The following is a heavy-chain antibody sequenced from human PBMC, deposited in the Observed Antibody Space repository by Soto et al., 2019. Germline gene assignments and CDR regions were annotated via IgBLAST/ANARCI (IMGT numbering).Heavy chain of an antibody. CDR3: ARGFGELLRPYYFDY. CDR1: GYTFTSYG. Sequence: ASVKVSCKASGYTFTSYGISWVRQAPGQGLEWMGWISAYNGNTNYAQKLQGRVTMTTDTSTSTAYMELRSLRSDDTAVYYCARGFGELLRPYYFDYWGQGTLVTVSS. CDR2: ISAYNGNT. D-gene: IGHD3-10*01. V-gene: IGHV1-18*01. J-gene: IGHJ4*02.